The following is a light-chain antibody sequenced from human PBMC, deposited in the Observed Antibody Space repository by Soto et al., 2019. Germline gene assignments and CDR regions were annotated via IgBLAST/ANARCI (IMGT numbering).Light chain of an antibody. J-gene: IGKJ2*03. CDR2: DAS. Sequence: DIQMTQSPSTLSAFVGDRVTITCRASQSIGTSLAWLQQKPGKAPMLLIYDASTLGSGVPSRFSGGGSGTEFTLTISSLQPDDSATYYCQQWYSYYSFGQGTKLEIK. CDR3: QQWYSYYS. V-gene: IGKV1-5*01. CDR1: QSIGTS.